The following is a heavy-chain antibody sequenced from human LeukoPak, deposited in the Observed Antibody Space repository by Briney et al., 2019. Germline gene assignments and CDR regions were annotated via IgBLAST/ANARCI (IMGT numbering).Heavy chain of an antibody. Sequence: PGGSLRLCCAASGFTFSSYAMSWVRQAPGKGLEWVSAISGSGGSTYYADSVKGRFTISRDNSKNTLYLQMNSLRAEDTAVYYCAKGSNYYDSSGQIDYWGQGTLVTVSS. V-gene: IGHV3-23*01. CDR2: ISGSGGST. J-gene: IGHJ4*02. CDR1: GFTFSSYA. CDR3: AKGSNYYDSSGQIDY. D-gene: IGHD3-22*01.